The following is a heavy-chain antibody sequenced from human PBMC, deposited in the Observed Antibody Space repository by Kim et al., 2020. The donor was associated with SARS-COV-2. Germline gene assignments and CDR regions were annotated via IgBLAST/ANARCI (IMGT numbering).Heavy chain of an antibody. J-gene: IGHJ5*02. V-gene: IGHV1-46*01. CDR2: INPSGGST. CDR3: ARDLEDQRGGRYGRRWFDP. Sequence: ASVKVSCKASGYTFTSYYMHWVRQAPGQGLEWMGIINPSGGSTSYAQKFQGRVTMTRDTSTSTVYMELSSLRSEDTAVYYCARDLEDQRGGRYGRRWFDPWGQGTLVTVSS. D-gene: IGHD6-19*01. CDR1: GYTFTSYY.